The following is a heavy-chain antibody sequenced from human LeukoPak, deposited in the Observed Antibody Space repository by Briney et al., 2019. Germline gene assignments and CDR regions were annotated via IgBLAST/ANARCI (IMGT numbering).Heavy chain of an antibody. CDR3: AKDPYSGSPGYYFDY. Sequence: GGSLRLSCAASGFTFSSYGMHWVRQAPGKGLEWVAVISYDGSNKYYADSVKGRFTISRDNSKNTLYLQMNSLRAEDTAVYYCAKDPYSGSPGYYFDYWGQGTLVTVSS. D-gene: IGHD1-26*01. CDR2: ISYDGSNK. V-gene: IGHV3-30*18. CDR1: GFTFSSYG. J-gene: IGHJ4*02.